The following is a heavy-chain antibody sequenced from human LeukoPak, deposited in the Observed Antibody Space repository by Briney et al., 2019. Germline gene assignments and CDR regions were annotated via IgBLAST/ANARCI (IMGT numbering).Heavy chain of an antibody. Sequence: SETLSLTCTVPGGSISSSSYYWGWVRQPPGKGLEWIGSIYYGGSTYYNPSLKSRVTISVDTSKNQFSLKLSSVTAADTAVYYCARCFRGVIDYWGQGTLVTVSS. J-gene: IGHJ4*02. CDR2: IYYGGST. D-gene: IGHD3-10*01. CDR1: GGSISSSSYY. V-gene: IGHV4-39*01. CDR3: ARCFRGVIDY.